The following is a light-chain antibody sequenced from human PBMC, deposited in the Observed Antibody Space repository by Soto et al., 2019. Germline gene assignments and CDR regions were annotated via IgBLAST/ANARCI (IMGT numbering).Light chain of an antibody. CDR1: QSVSSSY. CDR3: QQYGSSPPIT. J-gene: IGKJ4*01. Sequence: EIVLTQSTGTLSLSPGERATLSCRASQSVSSSYLAWYQQKPGQAPRLLIYGASSRATGIPDGFSGSGSGTDFTLTISRLEPEDFAVYYCQQYGSSPPITFGGGTKVEIK. V-gene: IGKV3-20*01. CDR2: GAS.